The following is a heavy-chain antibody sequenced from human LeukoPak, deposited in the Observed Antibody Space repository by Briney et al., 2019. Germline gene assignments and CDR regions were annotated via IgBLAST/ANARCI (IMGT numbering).Heavy chain of an antibody. Sequence: PSGTLSLTCAVSGGSISSSNWWSWVRQPPGKGLEWIGEIYHSGSTNYNPSLKSRVPISVDKSKNQFSLKLSSVTAADTAVYYCAHGGIVGAKGAFDIWGQGTMVTVSS. CDR3: AHGGIVGAKGAFDI. J-gene: IGHJ3*02. D-gene: IGHD1-26*01. V-gene: IGHV4-4*02. CDR1: GGSISSSNW. CDR2: IYHSGST.